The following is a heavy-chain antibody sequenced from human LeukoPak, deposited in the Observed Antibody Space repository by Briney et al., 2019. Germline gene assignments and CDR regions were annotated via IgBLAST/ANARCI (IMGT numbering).Heavy chain of an antibody. V-gene: IGHV3-43D*03. D-gene: IGHD6-19*01. CDR3: ARISGLSSGWYTYYYYYLDV. J-gene: IGHJ6*03. CDR1: GFLFDDYA. Sequence: GGSLRLSCAASGFLFDDYAMHWVRQATGKGLEWVSLISWDGGSTYYADSVKGQFTISRDNAKNSLYLQMNSLRAEDTALYYCARISGLSSGWYTYYYYYLDVWGKGTTVTVSS. CDR2: ISWDGGST.